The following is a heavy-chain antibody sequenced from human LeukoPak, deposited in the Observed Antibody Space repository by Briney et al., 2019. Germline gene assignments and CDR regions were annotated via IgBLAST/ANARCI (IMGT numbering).Heavy chain of an antibody. J-gene: IGHJ4*02. CDR1: GYTFTGYY. CDR2: INPNSGGT. CDR3: ARGLDTAMVTGVYFDY. Sequence: EASVKVSCKASGYTFTGYYMHWVRQAPGQGLEWMGWINPNSGGTNYAQKFQGRVTMTRDTSISTAYMELSRLRSDDTAVYYCARGLDTAMVTGVYFDYWGQGTLVTVSS. D-gene: IGHD5-18*01. V-gene: IGHV1-2*02.